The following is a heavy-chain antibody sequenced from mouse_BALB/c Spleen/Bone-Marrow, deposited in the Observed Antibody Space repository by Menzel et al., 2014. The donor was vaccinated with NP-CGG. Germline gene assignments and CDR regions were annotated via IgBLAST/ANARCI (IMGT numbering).Heavy chain of an antibody. J-gene: IGHJ3*01. CDR3: AKNYYYGYVAY. D-gene: IGHD1-2*01. CDR2: INPASSTI. Sequence: VQLQQSGGGLVQPGVSLKLSCAASGFDFSRYWMTWVRQAPEKGLEWIGEINPASSTINYTPSLKDKFIISRDNAKNTLYLQMSKVRSEDTALYYCAKNYYYGYVAYWGQGTLVTVSA. V-gene: IGHV4-1*02. CDR1: GFDFSRYW.